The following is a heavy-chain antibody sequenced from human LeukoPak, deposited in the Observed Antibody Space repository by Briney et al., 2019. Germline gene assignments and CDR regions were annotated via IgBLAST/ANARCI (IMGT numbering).Heavy chain of an antibody. V-gene: IGHV4-30-4*07. CDR3: AAALIVAGQTN. J-gene: IGHJ4*02. D-gene: IGHD5-12*01. CDR2: IYYTGST. Sequence: PSQTLSLTCAVSGGSISRSGYSWSWIRQPPGKGLDWIAYIYYTGSTYYNPSLKSRVTISLDTSKNQFSLKLTSVTAADTAVYYCAAALIVAGQTNWGQGTLVTVSS. CDR1: GGSISRSGYS.